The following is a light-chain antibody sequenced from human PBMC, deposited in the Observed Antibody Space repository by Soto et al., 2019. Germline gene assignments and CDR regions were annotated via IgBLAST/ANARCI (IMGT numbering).Light chain of an antibody. CDR3: QEDGSSWAT. Sequence: EIVLTQSPGTLSLSPGERATLSCRASQSVSSSYLAWYQQKPGQAPRLLIYGASSRATGIPDRFSGSGSGTDFTLTISTLEPEDFAVYYCQEDGSSWATLGSGTKVVIK. V-gene: IGKV3-20*01. CDR2: GAS. J-gene: IGKJ3*01. CDR1: QSVSSSY.